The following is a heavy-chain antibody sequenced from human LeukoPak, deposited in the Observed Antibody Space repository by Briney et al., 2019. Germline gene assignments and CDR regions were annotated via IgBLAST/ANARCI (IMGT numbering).Heavy chain of an antibody. CDR3: AKNHYDSSGYYY. V-gene: IGHV3-30*18. CDR1: GFTFSSYG. Sequence: GGSLRLSCAASGFTFSSYGMHWVRQAPGKGLEWVAVISYDGSNKYYADSMKGRFTISRDNSKNTLYLQMNSLRAEDTAVYYCAKNHYDSSGYYYWGERTLVTVSS. J-gene: IGHJ4*02. CDR2: ISYDGSNK. D-gene: IGHD3-22*01.